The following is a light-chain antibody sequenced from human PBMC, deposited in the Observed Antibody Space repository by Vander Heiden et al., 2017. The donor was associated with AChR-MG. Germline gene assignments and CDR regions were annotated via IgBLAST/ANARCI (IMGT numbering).Light chain of an antibody. V-gene: IGKV3-11*01. J-gene: IGKJ4*01. CDR3: QQCRDWPT. CDR2: ATS. Sequence: IVLTQSPATLSLSPGERATLSCRASQSVASDLGWYQYKPGQAPRLLIYATSTRATGIPARFSGSGSATDFTLTISSLEPEDAALYFCQQCRDWPTFGGATLVEIK. CDR1: QSVASD.